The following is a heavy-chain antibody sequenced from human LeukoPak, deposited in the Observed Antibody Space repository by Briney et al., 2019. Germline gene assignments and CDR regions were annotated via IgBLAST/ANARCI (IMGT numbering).Heavy chain of an antibody. Sequence: PSETLSLTCTVSGGSISSSSYYWSWIRQPPGKGLEWIGYIYYSGSTNYNPSLKSRVTISVDTSKNQFSLKLSSVTAADTAVYYCASWGAGTFDYWGQGTLVTVSS. J-gene: IGHJ4*02. V-gene: IGHV4-61*01. CDR2: IYYSGST. CDR1: GGSISSSSYY. CDR3: ASWGAGTFDY. D-gene: IGHD3-16*01.